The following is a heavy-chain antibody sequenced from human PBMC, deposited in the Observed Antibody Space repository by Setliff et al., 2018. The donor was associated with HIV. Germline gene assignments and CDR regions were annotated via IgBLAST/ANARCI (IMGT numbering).Heavy chain of an antibody. V-gene: IGHV1-69*10. Sequence: SVKVSCKASGGTSNTYAINWVRQAPGQGLEWVGQIIPILDITTYAQKFQGRVTITADESTSTMYMELISLRSDDTAVYYCAGPRGDEAFDVWGQGTMVTVSS. CDR3: AGPRGDEAFDV. J-gene: IGHJ3*01. CDR2: IIPILDIT. CDR1: GGTSNTYA. D-gene: IGHD3-10*01.